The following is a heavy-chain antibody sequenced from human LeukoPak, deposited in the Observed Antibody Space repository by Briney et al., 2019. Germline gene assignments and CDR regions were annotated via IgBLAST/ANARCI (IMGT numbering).Heavy chain of an antibody. J-gene: IGHJ3*02. Sequence: SVKVSCKASGGTFSSYAISWVRQAPGQVLEWMGGIIPIFGTANYAQKFQGRVTITADESTSTAYMELSSLRSEDTAVYYCARALSGYAELDAFDIWGQGTMVTVSS. CDR2: IIPIFGTA. D-gene: IGHD3-3*01. CDR1: GGTFSSYA. CDR3: ARALSGYAELDAFDI. V-gene: IGHV1-69*13.